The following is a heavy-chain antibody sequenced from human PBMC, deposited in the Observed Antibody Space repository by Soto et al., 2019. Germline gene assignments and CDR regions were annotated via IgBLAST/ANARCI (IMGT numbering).Heavy chain of an antibody. V-gene: IGHV4-39*01. Sequence: ASETLSLTCTVSGGSISSSSYYWGWIRQPPGKGLEWIGSIYYSGSTYYNPSLKSRVTISVDTSKNQFSLKLSSVTAADTAVYYCAVDTYYDILTGYHTYDYWGQGTLVTVSS. CDR1: GGSISSSSYY. D-gene: IGHD3-9*01. J-gene: IGHJ4*02. CDR2: IYYSGST. CDR3: AVDTYYDILTGYHTYDY.